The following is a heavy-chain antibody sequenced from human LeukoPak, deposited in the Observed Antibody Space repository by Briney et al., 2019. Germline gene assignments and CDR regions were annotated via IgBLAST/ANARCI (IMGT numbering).Heavy chain of an antibody. CDR3: AREYAEWFGETWLDP. V-gene: IGHV3-48*03. CDR1: GFTFSSYE. D-gene: IGHD3-10*01. Sequence: PGGSLRLSCAASGFTFSSYEMNWVRQAPGKGLEWVSYISSSGSTIYYADSVKGRFTISRDNAKNSLYLQMNSLRAEDTAVYYCAREYAEWFGETWLDPWGQGTLVTVSS. CDR2: ISSSGSTI. J-gene: IGHJ5*02.